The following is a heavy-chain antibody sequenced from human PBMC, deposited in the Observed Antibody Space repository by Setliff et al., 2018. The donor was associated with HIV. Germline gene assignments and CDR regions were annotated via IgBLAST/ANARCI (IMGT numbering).Heavy chain of an antibody. J-gene: IGHJ6*03. CDR2: ISVYSGHT. D-gene: IGHD3-9*01. CDR3: ARDPLHHKRYFDWLPSGYYYMDV. Sequence: ASVKVSCKASGYMFISYGISWVRQAPGPGLEWMGWISVYSGHTKYAQKFQDRVTMTTDTSTSTAYMEMRDLTSDDTAVYYCARDPLHHKRYFDWLPSGYYYMDVWGKGTTVTV. CDR1: GYMFISYG. V-gene: IGHV1-18*01.